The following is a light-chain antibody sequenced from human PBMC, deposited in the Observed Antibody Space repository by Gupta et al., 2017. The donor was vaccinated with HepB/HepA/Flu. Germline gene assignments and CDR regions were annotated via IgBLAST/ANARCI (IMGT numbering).Light chain of an antibody. CDR2: AAS. CDR1: QSIASY. Sequence: DIQMTQSPSSLSTSVGDRVTITCRASQSIASYLNWYQHKPGKAPKLLIFAASSLQSGVPARFSGSGSGTDFTLTINRLQPEDFATYYCQQRLRTPYTFGQGTKVEIE. CDR3: QQRLRTPYT. V-gene: IGKV1-39*01. J-gene: IGKJ2*01.